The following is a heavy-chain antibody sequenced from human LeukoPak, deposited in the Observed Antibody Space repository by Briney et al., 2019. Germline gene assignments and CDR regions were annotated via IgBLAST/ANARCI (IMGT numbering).Heavy chain of an antibody. Sequence: ASVKVSCKASGYTFINYGISWVRQAPGQGLEWMGWISAENGNTGYAENLQGRVTMTTDTSSSTVYMELRSLRPDDTAVYYCARGGPLGIGAFDIWGQGIMVTVSS. CDR1: GYTFINYG. CDR2: ISAENGNT. J-gene: IGHJ3*02. D-gene: IGHD7-27*01. CDR3: ARGGPLGIGAFDI. V-gene: IGHV1-18*01.